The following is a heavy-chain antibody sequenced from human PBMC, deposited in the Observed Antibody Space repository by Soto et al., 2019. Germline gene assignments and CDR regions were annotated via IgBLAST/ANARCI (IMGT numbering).Heavy chain of an antibody. J-gene: IGHJ4*02. CDR3: AKDVTPALVRSIAVAASDY. Sequence: GGSLRLSCAASGFTFSSYGMHWVRQAPGKGLEWVAVISYDGSNKYYADSVKGRFTISRDNSKNTLYLQMNSLRAEDTAVYYCAKDVTPALVRSIAVAASDYWGQGTLVTVSS. V-gene: IGHV3-30*18. CDR1: GFTFSSYG. CDR2: ISYDGSNK. D-gene: IGHD6-19*01.